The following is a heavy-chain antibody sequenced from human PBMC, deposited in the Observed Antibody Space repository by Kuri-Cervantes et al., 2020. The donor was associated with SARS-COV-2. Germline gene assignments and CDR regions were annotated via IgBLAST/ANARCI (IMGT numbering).Heavy chain of an antibody. CDR1: GGSFSGYY. CDR2: INHSGST. CDR3: ARPYGDDLNWYFDL. Sequence: SESLSPTCAVYGGSFSGYYWSWIRQPPGKGLEWIGAINHSGSTNYNPSLKSRVTISVDTSKNQFSLKLSSVTAADTAVYYCARPYGDDLNWYFDLWGRGTLVTVSS. D-gene: IGHD4-17*01. J-gene: IGHJ2*01. V-gene: IGHV4-34*01.